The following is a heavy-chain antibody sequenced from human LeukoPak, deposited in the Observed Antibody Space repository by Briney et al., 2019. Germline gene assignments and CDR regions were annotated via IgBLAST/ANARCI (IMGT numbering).Heavy chain of an antibody. V-gene: IGHV4-34*01. CDR2: INHSGST. CDR1: GGSFSGYY. Sequence: SETLSLTCAVYGGSFSGYYWSWIRQPPGKGLEWIGEINHSGSTNYNPSLKSRVTMSVDTSKNQFSLKLSSVTAADTAVYYCARAWGDGYNFAYYYYMDVWGKGTTVTVSS. J-gene: IGHJ6*03. CDR3: ARAWGDGYNFAYYYYMDV. D-gene: IGHD5-24*01.